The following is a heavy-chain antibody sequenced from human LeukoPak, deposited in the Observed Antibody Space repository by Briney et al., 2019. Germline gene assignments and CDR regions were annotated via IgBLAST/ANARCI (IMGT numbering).Heavy chain of an antibody. J-gene: IGHJ5*02. CDR1: GGSISSYY. V-gene: IGHV4-59*01. CDR2: IYYSGST. D-gene: IGHD5-18*01. Sequence: SETLSLTCTVSGGSISSYYWSWIRQPPGKGLEWIGYIYYSGSTNHNPSLKSRVTISVDTSKNQFSLKLSSVTAADTAVYYCARAGTAHNWFDPWGQGTLVTVSS. CDR3: ARAGTAHNWFDP.